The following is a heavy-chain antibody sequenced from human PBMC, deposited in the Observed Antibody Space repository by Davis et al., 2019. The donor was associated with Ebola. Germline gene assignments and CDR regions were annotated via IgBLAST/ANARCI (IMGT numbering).Heavy chain of an antibody. CDR2: INPNTGDT. J-gene: IGHJ4*02. D-gene: IGHD3-22*01. CDR3: ARGTPNYYDNSDRTGGHYDY. CDR1: GYTFTGYY. Sequence: ASVKVSCKASGYTFTGYYIHWVRQAPGQGLEWLGFINPNTGDTNYARQFQGRVALTRDTSIRSAYMELRRVTSDDTAVYYCARGTPNYYDNSDRTGGHYDYWGQGTLVTVSS. V-gene: IGHV1-2*02.